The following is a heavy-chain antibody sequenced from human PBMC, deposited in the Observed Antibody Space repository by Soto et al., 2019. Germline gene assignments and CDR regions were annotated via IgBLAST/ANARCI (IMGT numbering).Heavy chain of an antibody. V-gene: IGHV1-2*02. CDR2: INPNSGGT. CDR3: ARGSSGYNSYYGMDV. D-gene: IGHD3-22*01. Sequence: ASVKVSCKASGYTFTGYYMHWVRQAPGHGIEWMRWINPNSGGTNYAQKFKGRITRTRDTSISPANMDMSRVRSDDTAVNYCARGSSGYNSYYGMDVWGQGTRVT. J-gene: IGHJ6*02. CDR1: GYTFTGYY.